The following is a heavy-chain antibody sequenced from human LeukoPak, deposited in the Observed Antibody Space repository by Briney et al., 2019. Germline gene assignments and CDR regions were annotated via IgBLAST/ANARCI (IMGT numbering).Heavy chain of an antibody. CDR3: ARGPMAYSYGSHYYFDY. D-gene: IGHD5-18*01. J-gene: IGHJ4*02. V-gene: IGHV1-2*02. Sequence: ASVKVSCKASGYTFTGYYMHWVRQAPGQGLEWMGWINPNSGGTNYAQKFQGRVTMTRDTSISTAYMELSRLRSDDTAVYYCARGPMAYSYGSHYYFDYWGQGTLVTVSS. CDR2: INPNSGGT. CDR1: GYTFTGYY.